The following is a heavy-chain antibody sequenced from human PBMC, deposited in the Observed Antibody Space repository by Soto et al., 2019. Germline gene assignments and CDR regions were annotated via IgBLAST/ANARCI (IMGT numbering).Heavy chain of an antibody. V-gene: IGHV1-2*02. D-gene: IGHD3-16*01. CDR1: GYTFTDYY. Sequence: QVQLVQSGAEVKKPGASVKVSCRASGYTFTDYYIHWVRQAPGQGLEWLGWVNPNRSGTEYAQEFQGRVIMTRDTSISTAYMELSSLKSDDTAVYFCARSPGKYDQRENDAFNIWGQGTLVTVSS. J-gene: IGHJ3*02. CDR2: VNPNRSGT. CDR3: ARSPGKYDQRENDAFNI.